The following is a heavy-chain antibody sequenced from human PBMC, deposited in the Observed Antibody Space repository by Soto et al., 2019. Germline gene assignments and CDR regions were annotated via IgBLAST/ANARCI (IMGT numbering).Heavy chain of an antibody. D-gene: IGHD3-22*01. CDR1: GFSFSNHW. V-gene: IGHV3-7*04. CDR2: LKPDGSQK. J-gene: IGHJ6*02. CDR3: ARFYYDSSGYLPSPYYYYYGMDV. Sequence: GGSLRLSCAASGFSFSNHWMSWVRQAPGKGLEWVANLKPDGSQKYYVDSVKGRFTISRDNAKNSLYLQMNSLRAEDTAVYYCARFYYDSSGYLPSPYYYYYGMDVWGQGTTVTVSS.